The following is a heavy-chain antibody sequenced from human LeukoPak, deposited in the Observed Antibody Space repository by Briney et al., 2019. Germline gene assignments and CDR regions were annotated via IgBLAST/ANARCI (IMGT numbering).Heavy chain of an antibody. CDR2: IYHSGNT. D-gene: IGHD2-2*01. J-gene: IGHJ4*02. CDR1: GYSISSGYY. V-gene: IGHV4-38-2*02. Sequence: SETLSLTCTVSGYSISSGYYWGWIRQPPGKGLEWIGSIYHSGNTYYNPSLKSRVSISVDTSKNQFSLKLSSVTAANTAVYYCARDAFYCSSTSCPKVDYWGQGALVTVYS. CDR3: ARDAFYCSSTSCPKVDY.